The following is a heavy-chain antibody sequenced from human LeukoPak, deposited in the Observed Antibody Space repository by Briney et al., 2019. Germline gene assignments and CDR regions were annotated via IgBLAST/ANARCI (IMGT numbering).Heavy chain of an antibody. J-gene: IGHJ4*02. CDR1: GFTFSSYS. Sequence: GGSLRLSCAASGFTFSSYSMNWVRQAPGKGLEWVSAISTSGGRTFYADSVKGRFTISRGNSKNTLYLQMNSLKAEDTAMYYCAKDPTDFDSSGQTYFDNWGQGTLVTVSS. D-gene: IGHD3-22*01. CDR2: ISTSGGRT. CDR3: AKDPTDFDSSGQTYFDN. V-gene: IGHV3-23*01.